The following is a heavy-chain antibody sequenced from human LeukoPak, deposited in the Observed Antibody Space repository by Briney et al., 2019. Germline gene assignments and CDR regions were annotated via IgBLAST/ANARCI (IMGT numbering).Heavy chain of an antibody. CDR2: IYISGST. D-gene: IGHD3-10*01. J-gene: IGHJ4*02. Sequence: SETLSLTCTVSGGSISSYYWSWIRQPAGKGLEWIGRIYISGSTNYNPSLKSRVTMSVDTSKNQFSLELRSVTAADTAVYYCARFGGFGELPKPFDYWGQGTLVTVSS. CDR3: ARFGGFGELPKPFDY. CDR1: GGSISSYY. V-gene: IGHV4-4*07.